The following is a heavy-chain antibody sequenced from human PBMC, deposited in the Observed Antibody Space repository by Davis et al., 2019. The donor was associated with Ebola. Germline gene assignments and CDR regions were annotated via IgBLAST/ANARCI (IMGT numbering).Heavy chain of an antibody. CDR1: GFTFSSYS. CDR2: ISSSSSYI. CDR3: ARDKGDFWSGYYCRFDP. J-gene: IGHJ5*02. Sequence: GESLKISCAASGFTFSSYSMNWVRQAPGKGLEWVSSISSSSSYIYYADSVKGRFTISRDNAKNSLYLQMNSLRAEDTAVYYCARDKGDFWSGYYCRFDPWGQGTLVTVSS. D-gene: IGHD3-3*01. V-gene: IGHV3-21*01.